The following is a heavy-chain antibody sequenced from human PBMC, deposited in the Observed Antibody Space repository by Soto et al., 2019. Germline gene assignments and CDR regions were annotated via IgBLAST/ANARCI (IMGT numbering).Heavy chain of an antibody. J-gene: IGHJ4*02. V-gene: IGHV1-2*04. Sequence: AALKVSCNTSGSTFTGYYMHCVRRTPGQGLEWMGWINPNSGGTNYAQKFQGWVTMTRDTSISTAYMELSRLRSDDTAVYYCARAENDYGDIFEYWGQGTLVTVSS. CDR3: ARAENDYGDIFEY. CDR2: INPNSGGT. CDR1: GSTFTGYY. D-gene: IGHD4-17*01.